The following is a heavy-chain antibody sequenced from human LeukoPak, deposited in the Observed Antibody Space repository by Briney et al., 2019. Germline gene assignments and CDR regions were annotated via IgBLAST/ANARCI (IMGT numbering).Heavy chain of an antibody. Sequence: PSETLSLTCTVSGGSISSSSYYWGWIRQTPGEGLEWIATIYYSGTTYYNPSLKSRVTISLDTSKNQFSLKLSSVTAADTAVYYCARGGIVGATVKGAFDYWGQGTLVTVSS. CDR2: IYYSGTT. CDR3: ARGGIVGATVKGAFDY. V-gene: IGHV4-39*07. J-gene: IGHJ4*02. CDR1: GGSISSSSYY. D-gene: IGHD1-26*01.